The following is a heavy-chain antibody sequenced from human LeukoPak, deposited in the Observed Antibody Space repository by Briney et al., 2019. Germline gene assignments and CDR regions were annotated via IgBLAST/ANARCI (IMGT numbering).Heavy chain of an antibody. CDR3: ARVGDVLRYFDWLLPYFDY. V-gene: IGHV3-7*03. CDR1: GFTFSSYA. CDR2: IKQDGSEK. Sequence: GRSLRLSCAASGFTFSSYAMHWVRQAPGKGLEWVANIKQDGSEKYYVDSVKGRFTISRDNAKNSLYLQMNSLRAEDTAVYYCARVGDVLRYFDWLLPYFDYWGQGTLVTVSS. D-gene: IGHD3-9*01. J-gene: IGHJ4*02.